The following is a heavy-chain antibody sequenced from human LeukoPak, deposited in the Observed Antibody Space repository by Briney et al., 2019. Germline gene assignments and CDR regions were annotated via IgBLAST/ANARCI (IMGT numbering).Heavy chain of an antibody. CDR3: AADDYGDYEGSAFDI. Sequence: SVKVSCKASGGTFSSYAISWVRQAPGQGLEWMGRIIPILGIANYAQKFQGRVTITADKSTSTAYMELSSLRSEDTAVYYCAADDYGDYEGSAFDIWGQGTVVTVSS. J-gene: IGHJ3*02. CDR1: GGTFSSYA. CDR2: IIPILGIA. V-gene: IGHV1-69*04. D-gene: IGHD4-17*01.